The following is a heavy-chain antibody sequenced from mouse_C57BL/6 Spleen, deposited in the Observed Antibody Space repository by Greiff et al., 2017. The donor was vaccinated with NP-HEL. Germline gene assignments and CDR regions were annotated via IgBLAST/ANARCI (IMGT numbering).Heavy chain of an antibody. D-gene: IGHD2-4*01. CDR3: RGYDYDGYYFDY. CDR2: IYPRSGNT. J-gene: IGHJ2*01. Sequence: QVQLKESGAELARPGASVKLSCKASGYTFTSYGISWVKQRTGQGLEWIGEIYPRSGNTYYNEKFKGKATLTADKSSSTAYMELRSLTSEDSAVYFCRGYDYDGYYFDYWGQGTTLTVSS. V-gene: IGHV1-81*01. CDR1: GYTFTSYG.